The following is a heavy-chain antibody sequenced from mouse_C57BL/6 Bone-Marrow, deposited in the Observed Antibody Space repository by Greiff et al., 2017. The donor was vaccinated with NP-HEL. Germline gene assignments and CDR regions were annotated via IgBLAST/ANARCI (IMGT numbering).Heavy chain of an antibody. CDR1: GYTFTSYT. Sequence: VKLMESGAELARPGASVKMSCKASGYTFTSYTMHRVKQRPGQGLEWIGYINPSSGYTKYNQKFKDKATLTADKSSSTAYMQLSSLTSEDSAVYYCARLRVFITTVVARGYFDYWGQGTTLTVSS. CDR3: ARLRVFITTVVARGYFDY. CDR2: INPSSGYT. V-gene: IGHV1-4*01. D-gene: IGHD1-1*01. J-gene: IGHJ2*01.